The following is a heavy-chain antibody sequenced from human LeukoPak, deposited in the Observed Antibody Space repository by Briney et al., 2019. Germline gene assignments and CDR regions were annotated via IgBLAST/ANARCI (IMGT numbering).Heavy chain of an antibody. J-gene: IGHJ4*02. CDR1: GFTFSSYA. V-gene: IGHV3-21*01. D-gene: IGHD6-19*01. CDR2: ISSSSSYI. CDR3: ASAAVAGRNY. Sequence: GGSLRLSCAASGFTFSSYAMNWVRQAPGKGLEWVSSISSSSSYIYYADSVKGRFTISRDNAKNSLYLQMNSLRAEDTAVYYCASAAVAGRNYWGQGTLVTVSS.